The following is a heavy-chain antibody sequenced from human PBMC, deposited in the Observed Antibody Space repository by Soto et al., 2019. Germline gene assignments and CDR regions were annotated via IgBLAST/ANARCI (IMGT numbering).Heavy chain of an antibody. D-gene: IGHD5-18*01. J-gene: IGHJ6*02. CDR2: ISGTGVTT. Sequence: GGPLRLSCTASGFTFIDYAMSWVRQAPGQGLEWVSTISGTGVTTYYADSVKGRFTISRDNSKNTLYVQMNSLRAEDTAVYYCAKKVDTARYYYYGMDVWGQGTTVTVSS. CDR3: AKKVDTARYYYYGMDV. V-gene: IGHV3-23*01. CDR1: GFTFIDYA.